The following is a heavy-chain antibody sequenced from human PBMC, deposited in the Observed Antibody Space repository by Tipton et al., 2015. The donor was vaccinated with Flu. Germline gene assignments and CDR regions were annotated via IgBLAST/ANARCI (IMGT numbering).Heavy chain of an antibody. D-gene: IGHD3-10*01. CDR3: AKESPYASGTRIYYFDN. V-gene: IGHV3-23*01. Sequence: SLRLSCAASGFTFSSYAMSWVRQAPGKGLEWVSAISGIADRTYYADSVKGRFTISRDNSGNTLSLQMDSLRVEDTAIYYCAKESPYASGTRIYYFDNWGQGTLVAVSS. CDR1: GFTFSSYA. J-gene: IGHJ4*02. CDR2: ISGIADRT.